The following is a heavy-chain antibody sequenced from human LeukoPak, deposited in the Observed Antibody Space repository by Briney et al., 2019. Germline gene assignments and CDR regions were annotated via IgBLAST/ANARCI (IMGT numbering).Heavy chain of an antibody. CDR3: AREYYYDSSGPFDY. J-gene: IGHJ4*02. Sequence: GGSLRLSCAASGFAVSSNYTNWVRQAPGQGLEWVSVIYSGGNTYYADSVKGRFTISRDNSKNTAYLQMNSLRAEDTAVYYCAREYYYDSSGPFDYWGQGTLVTVSS. CDR2: IYSGGNT. CDR1: GFAVSSNY. V-gene: IGHV3-53*01. D-gene: IGHD3-22*01.